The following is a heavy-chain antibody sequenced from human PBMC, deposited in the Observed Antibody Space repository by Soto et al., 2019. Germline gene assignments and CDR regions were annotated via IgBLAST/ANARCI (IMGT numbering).Heavy chain of an antibody. Sequence: SLRLSCAASGFTFSSYAMSWVRQAPGKGLEWVSAISGSGGSTYYADSVKGRFTISRDNSKNTLYLQMNSLRAEDTAVYYCAKDKYVAAADHYYDSSRLYFDYWGQGTLVTVSS. J-gene: IGHJ4*02. CDR1: GFTFSSYA. CDR3: AKDKYVAAADHYYDSSRLYFDY. CDR2: ISGSGGST. D-gene: IGHD3-22*01. V-gene: IGHV3-23*01.